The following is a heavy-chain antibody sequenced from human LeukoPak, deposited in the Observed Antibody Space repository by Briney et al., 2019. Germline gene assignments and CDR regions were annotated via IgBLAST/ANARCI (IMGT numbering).Heavy chain of an antibody. Sequence: ASVKVSCKASGYTFTSYYMHWVRQAPGQGLEWMGIINPSGGSTSYAQKFQGRVTMTRDMSTSAVYMELSSLRSEDTAVYYCAHSIVATPGGFDYWGQGTLVTVPP. J-gene: IGHJ4*02. CDR3: AHSIVATPGGFDY. CDR2: INPSGGST. D-gene: IGHD5-12*01. CDR1: GYTFTSYY. V-gene: IGHV1-46*01.